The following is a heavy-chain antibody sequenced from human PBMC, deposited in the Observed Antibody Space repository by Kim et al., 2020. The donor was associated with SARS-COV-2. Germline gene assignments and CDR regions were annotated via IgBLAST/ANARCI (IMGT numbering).Heavy chain of an antibody. CDR3: ARAPGYYYGMDV. Sequence: YYAGSVKGRFTISRDNAKNSLYLQMNSLRDEDTAVYYCARAPGYYYGMDVWGQGTTVTVSS. J-gene: IGHJ6*02. V-gene: IGHV3-48*02.